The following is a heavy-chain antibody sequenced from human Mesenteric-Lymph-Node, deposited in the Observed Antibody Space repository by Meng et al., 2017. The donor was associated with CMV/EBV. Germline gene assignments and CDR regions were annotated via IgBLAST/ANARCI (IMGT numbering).Heavy chain of an antibody. Sequence: LSFVVSGFTFNHYALSWVRQAPGKGLEWVSTITGSGETTYYANSVKGRFTISRDNFKNTLYLQMSSLRAEDTAVYYCANEGGGWWFDPWGRGTLVTVSS. CDR3: ANEGGGWWFDP. CDR1: GFTFNHYA. CDR2: ITGSGETT. D-gene: IGHD3-10*01. J-gene: IGHJ5*02. V-gene: IGHV3-23*01.